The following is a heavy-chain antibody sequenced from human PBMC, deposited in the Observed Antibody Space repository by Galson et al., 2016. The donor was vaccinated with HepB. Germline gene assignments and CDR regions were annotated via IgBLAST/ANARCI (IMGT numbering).Heavy chain of an antibody. Sequence: SVKVSCKASGYTFSSYGISWVRQAPGQGLEWMGWVNAYTGNRDYAQKVQGRVTMTTDTSTSTAYMELRSLRSDDTAVYFCARAYVSSGYLNLGDYWGQGTLVTVSS. CDR1: GYTFSSYG. J-gene: IGHJ4*02. CDR2: VNAYTGNR. V-gene: IGHV1-18*04. CDR3: ARAYVSSGYLNLGDY. D-gene: IGHD3-22*01.